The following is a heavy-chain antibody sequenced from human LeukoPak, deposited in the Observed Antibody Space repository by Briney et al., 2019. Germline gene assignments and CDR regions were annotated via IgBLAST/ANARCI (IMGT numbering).Heavy chain of an antibody. CDR1: RFTFSNYW. V-gene: IGHV3-74*01. CDR2: IDSDGSRT. J-gene: IGHJ4*02. CDR3: ARKSGSYYFFDY. Sequence: TGGSLRLSCAASRFTFSNYWMHWVRQAPGKGLVWVSRIDSDGSRTSYADSVEGRFTISRDNAKNTLYLQMNSLRAEDTAVYYCARKSGSYYFFDYWGQGTLVTVSS. D-gene: IGHD1-26*01.